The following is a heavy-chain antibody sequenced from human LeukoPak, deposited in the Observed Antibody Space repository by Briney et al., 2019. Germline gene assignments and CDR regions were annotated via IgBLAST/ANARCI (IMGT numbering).Heavy chain of an antibody. Sequence: PGGSLRLSCEGSGFDFDNYAMHWVRQAPGKGLEWVAGISWNSGSMGLADSVKGRFTISRENAKKSLYLQMNSLTIEDTALYYCTKDSRWLQLYIRGCYFDHWGLGTLVS. CDR3: TKDSRWLQLYIRGCYFDH. J-gene: IGHJ4*02. D-gene: IGHD5-24*01. CDR1: GFDFDNYA. CDR2: ISWNSGSM. V-gene: IGHV3-9*01.